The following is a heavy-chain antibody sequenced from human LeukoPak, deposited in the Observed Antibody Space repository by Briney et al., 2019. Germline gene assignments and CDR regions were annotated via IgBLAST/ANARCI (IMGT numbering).Heavy chain of an antibody. CDR3: AKGWELAAFDY. CDR2: LITDGSTA. V-gene: IGHV3-74*03. D-gene: IGHD1-26*01. CDR1: GFTFSPYW. Sequence: GGSLRLSCAASGFTFSPYWMHWVRQAPGKGLVWLSRLITDGSTATYADSVKGRFTVSRDNAKNTLYLQMNSLRAEDTAVYYCAKGWELAAFDYWGQGTLVTVSS. J-gene: IGHJ4*02.